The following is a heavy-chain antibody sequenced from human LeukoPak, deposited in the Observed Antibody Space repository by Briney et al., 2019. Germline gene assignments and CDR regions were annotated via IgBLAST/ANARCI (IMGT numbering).Heavy chain of an antibody. D-gene: IGHD3-22*01. CDR1: GFTFSSYS. CDR3: ARMIGNPLDAFDI. J-gene: IGHJ3*02. CDR2: ISSSSSYI. Sequence: GGSLRLSCAASGFTFSSYSMNWVRQAPGKGLEWVSSISSSSSYIYYADSVKGRFTISRDNAKNSLYLQMNSLRAEDTAVYYCARMIGNPLDAFDIWGQGTMVTVSS. V-gene: IGHV3-21*01.